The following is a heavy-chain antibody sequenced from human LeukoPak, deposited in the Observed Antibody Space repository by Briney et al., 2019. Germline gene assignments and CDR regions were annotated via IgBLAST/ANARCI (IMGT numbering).Heavy chain of an antibody. CDR3: ASRGMCCGSFDWPFDY. CDR2: INHSGST. D-gene: IGHD3-9*01. J-gene: IGHJ4*02. CDR1: GGSFSGYY. V-gene: IGHV4-34*01. Sequence: MASETLSLTCAVYGGSFSGYYWSWIRQPPGKGLEWIGEINHSGSTNYNPSLKSRVTISVDTSKNQFSLKLNSVTAADTAVYYCASRGMCCGSFDWPFDYWGQGTLVTVSS.